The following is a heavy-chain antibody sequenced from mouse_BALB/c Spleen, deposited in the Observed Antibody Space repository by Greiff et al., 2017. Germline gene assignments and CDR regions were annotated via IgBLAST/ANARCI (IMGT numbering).Heavy chain of an antibody. CDR2: INPYNGDT. Sequence: VQLKQSGPELVKPGASVKISCKASGYSFTGYFMNWVKQSHGKSLEWIGRINPYNGDTFYNQKFKGKATLTVDKSSSTAHMELLSLTSEDSAVYYCGRGYDGYFYAMDYWGQGTSVTVSS. D-gene: IGHD2-3*01. CDR1: GYSFTGYF. J-gene: IGHJ4*01. CDR3: GRGYDGYFYAMDY. V-gene: IGHV1-37*01.